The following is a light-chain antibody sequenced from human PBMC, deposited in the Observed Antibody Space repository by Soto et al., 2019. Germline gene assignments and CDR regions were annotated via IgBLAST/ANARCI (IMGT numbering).Light chain of an antibody. Sequence: QSVLTQPASVSGSPGQSITISCTGTSSDVGGYNYVSWYQQHPGKAPKLMIYEVSNRLSGVSNRFSGSKSGNTASLTISGIQAEDEADYYCSSYTSSSTLVFGTGTTLTVL. CDR1: SSDVGGYNY. CDR2: EVS. J-gene: IGLJ1*01. V-gene: IGLV2-14*01. CDR3: SSYTSSSTLV.